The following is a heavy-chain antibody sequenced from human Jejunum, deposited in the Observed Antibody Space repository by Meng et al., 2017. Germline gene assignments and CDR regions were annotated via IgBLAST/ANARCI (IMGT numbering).Heavy chain of an antibody. J-gene: IGHJ4*02. Sequence: SEILSPTCTVSGGSISSYYWSWIRQPPGKGLEWIGYIYNSVSTNYNPSLLRRVTISVDTFKNQFSMKLSSVTAADTAVYYCARVYGSGWYYFDYWGQGTLVTVSS. CDR2: IYNSVST. V-gene: IGHV4-59*01. CDR3: ARVYGSGWYYFDY. CDR1: GGSISSYY. D-gene: IGHD6-19*01.